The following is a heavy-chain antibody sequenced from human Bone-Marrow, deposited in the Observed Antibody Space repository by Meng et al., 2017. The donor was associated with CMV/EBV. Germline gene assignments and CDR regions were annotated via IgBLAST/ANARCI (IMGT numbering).Heavy chain of an antibody. V-gene: IGHV3-21*01. J-gene: IGHJ5*02. CDR1: SYS. Sequence: SYSMHWVRQAPGKGLEWVSSISSSSSYIYYADSVKGRFTISRDNAKNSLYLQMNSLRAEDTAVYYCARDLGYDYVWGSYRPPNSFDPWGQGTLVTVSS. CDR3: ARDLGYDYVWGSYRPPNSFDP. D-gene: IGHD3-16*02. CDR2: ISSSSSYI.